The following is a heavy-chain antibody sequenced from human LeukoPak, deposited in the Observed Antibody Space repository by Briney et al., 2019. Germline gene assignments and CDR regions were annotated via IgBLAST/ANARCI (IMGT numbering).Heavy chain of an antibody. CDR2: ITTYVNDI. V-gene: IGHV3-21*01. CDR1: GFTFETYT. D-gene: IGHD6-13*01. Sequence: GGSLRLSCTASGFTFETYTLNWVRLAPGKGLEWVSSITTYVNDIYYADSVKGRFTISRDNAKNSLYLQMNSLRAEDTAVYYCARAQTAASGTGAFDNWGQGTMVTVSS. J-gene: IGHJ3*02. CDR3: ARAQTAASGTGAFDN.